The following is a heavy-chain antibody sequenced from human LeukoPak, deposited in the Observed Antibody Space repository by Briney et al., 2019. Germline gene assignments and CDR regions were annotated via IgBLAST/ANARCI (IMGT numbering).Heavy chain of an antibody. CDR2: IKQDGSEK. CDR1: GFTFSNYY. CDR3: ARDRIYYYYMDV. J-gene: IGHJ6*03. V-gene: IGHV3-7*01. Sequence: PGGSLRLSCAASGFTFSNYYMSWVRQAPGKGLEWVANIKQDGSEKYYVDSVKGRFTISRDNAKNSLYLQMNSLRAEDTAVYYCARDRIYYYYMDVWGKGTTVTVSS.